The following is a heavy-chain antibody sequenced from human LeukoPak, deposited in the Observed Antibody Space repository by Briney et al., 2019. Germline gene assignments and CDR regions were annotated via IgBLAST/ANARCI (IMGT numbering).Heavy chain of an antibody. CDR1: GFTFSSYV. J-gene: IGHJ6*03. Sequence: PGGSLRLSCAASGFTFSSYVMSWVRQAPGKGLEWVSAISNSGDNTYYADSVKGRFTISRDNSKNTLYLQMNSLRAEDTAVYYCARVRAYYYYMDVWGKGTTVTISS. CDR3: ARVRAYYYYMDV. CDR2: ISNSGDNT. D-gene: IGHD3-16*01. V-gene: IGHV3-23*01.